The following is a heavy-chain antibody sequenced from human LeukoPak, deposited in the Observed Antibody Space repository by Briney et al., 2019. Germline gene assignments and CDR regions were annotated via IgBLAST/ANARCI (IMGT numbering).Heavy chain of an antibody. CDR1: GFTFSSYA. CDR2: ISGSGGST. Sequence: PGGSLRLSCAASGFTFSSYAMSWVRQAPGKGLEWVSAISGSGGSTYYADSVKGRFTTSRDNSKNTLYLQMNSLRAEDTAVYYCAKAIGYYYDSSGYYYFDYWGQGTLVTVSS. CDR3: AKAIGYYYDSSGYYYFDY. V-gene: IGHV3-23*01. D-gene: IGHD3-22*01. J-gene: IGHJ4*02.